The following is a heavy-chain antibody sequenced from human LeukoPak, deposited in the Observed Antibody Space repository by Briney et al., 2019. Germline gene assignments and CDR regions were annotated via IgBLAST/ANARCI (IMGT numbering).Heavy chain of an antibody. J-gene: IGHJ3*02. V-gene: IGHV6-1*01. D-gene: IGHD3-10*01. CDR3: ARGLYYYGSGSYSPDAFDI. Sequence: SQTLSLTCAISGDSVSSNSAAWNWIRQSPSRGLEWLGRTYYRSKWYNDYAVSVKSRITINPDTSKNQFSLQLNSVTPEDTAVYYCARGLYYYGSGSYSPDAFDIWGQGTTVTVSS. CDR2: TYYRSKWYN. CDR1: GDSVSSNSAA.